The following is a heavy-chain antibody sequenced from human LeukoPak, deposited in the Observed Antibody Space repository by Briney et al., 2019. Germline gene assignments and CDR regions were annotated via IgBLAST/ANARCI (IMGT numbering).Heavy chain of an antibody. CDR1: GGSFSGYY. J-gene: IGHJ3*02. V-gene: IGHV4-34*01. Sequence: SETLSLTCAVYGGSFSGYYWSWIRQPPGKGLEWIGEINHSGSTNYNPSPKSRVTISVDTSKNQFSLKLSSVTAADTAVYYCARGSGYYDSSGYYPDAFDIWGQGTMVTVSS. CDR2: INHSGST. D-gene: IGHD3-22*01. CDR3: ARGSGYYDSSGYYPDAFDI.